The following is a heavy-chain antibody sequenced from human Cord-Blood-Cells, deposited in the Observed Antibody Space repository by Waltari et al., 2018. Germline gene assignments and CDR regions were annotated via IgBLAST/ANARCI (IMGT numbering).Heavy chain of an antibody. CDR1: GFPLSTSGMR. J-gene: IGHJ4*02. D-gene: IGHD6-6*01. Sequence: QVTLKESGPALVKPTQTLTLTCTFSGFPLSTSGMRVSWIRQPPGKALEWLARIDWDDDKFYSTSLKTRLTISKDTSKNQVVLTMTNMDPVDTATYYCARTLGSSFDYWGQGTLVTVSS. CDR2: IDWDDDK. CDR3: ARTLGSSFDY. V-gene: IGHV2-70*04.